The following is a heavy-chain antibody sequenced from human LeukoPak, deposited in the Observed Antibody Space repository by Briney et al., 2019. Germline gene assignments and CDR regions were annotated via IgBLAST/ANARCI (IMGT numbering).Heavy chain of an antibody. D-gene: IGHD3-3*01. CDR1: GFTFSSYA. J-gene: IGHJ4*02. CDR2: IKSKTDGGTT. Sequence: GGSLRLSCAASGFTFSSYAMSWVRQAPGKGLEWVGRIKSKTDGGTTDYAAPVKGRFTISRDDSKNTLYLQMNSLKTEDTAVYYCTTEGYDFWSGYYTYYWGQGTLVTVSS. CDR3: TTEGYDFWSGYYTYY. V-gene: IGHV3-15*01.